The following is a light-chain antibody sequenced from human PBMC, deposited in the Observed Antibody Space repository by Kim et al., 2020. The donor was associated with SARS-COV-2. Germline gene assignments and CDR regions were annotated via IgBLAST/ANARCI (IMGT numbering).Light chain of an antibody. V-gene: IGLV2-14*03. CDR2: DVS. CDR1: SSDVGGYNY. CDR3: SSYTSSSTLEV. Sequence: QSITISCTGTSSDVGGYNYVSWYQQHPGKAPKLMIYDVSNRPSGVSNRFSGSKSGNTASLTIPGLQAEDEADYYCSSYTSSSTLEVFGTGTKVTVL. J-gene: IGLJ1*01.